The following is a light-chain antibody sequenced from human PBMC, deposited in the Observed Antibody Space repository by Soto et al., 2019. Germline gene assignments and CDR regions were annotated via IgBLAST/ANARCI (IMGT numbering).Light chain of an antibody. V-gene: IGKV3-11*01. CDR3: QHRSNWPTWT. Sequence: EIVLTQSPATLSLSPGERATLSCRASQSVSDYLAWYQQRPGQAPRLLIYDVSTRATGIPARFSGSGSGTDFTLTISSLEPEDFAVYYCQHRSNWPTWTLGQGTKVEIK. CDR1: QSVSDY. J-gene: IGKJ1*01. CDR2: DVS.